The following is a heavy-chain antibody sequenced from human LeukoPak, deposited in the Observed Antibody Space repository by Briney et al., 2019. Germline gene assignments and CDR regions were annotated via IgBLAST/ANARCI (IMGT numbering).Heavy chain of an antibody. D-gene: IGHD3-22*01. V-gene: IGHV4-59*12. CDR1: GGCLSGYW. J-gene: IGHJ4*02. Sequence: SETLSLTCSVSGGCLSGYWWTWIRQPPGKGLEWIGIIYYTGSTDYNPSLKRRVTLSADTSKNQFSLKLTSVTAADTAVYYCTRRRYYDPVGLDFWGRGTLVTVSS. CDR2: IYYTGST. CDR3: TRRRYYDPVGLDF.